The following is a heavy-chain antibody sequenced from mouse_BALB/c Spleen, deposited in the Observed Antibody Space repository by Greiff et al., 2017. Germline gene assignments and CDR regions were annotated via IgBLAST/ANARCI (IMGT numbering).Heavy chain of an antibody. Sequence: VQLQQPGAELVRPGASVKLSCKASGYTFTSYWINWVKQRPGQGLEWIGNIYPSDSYTNYNQKFKDKATLTVDKSSSTAYMQLSSPTSEDSAVYYCTRSGGYYLFDYWGQGTTLTVSS. CDR1: GYTFTSYW. CDR3: TRSGGYYLFDY. D-gene: IGHD2-3*01. J-gene: IGHJ2*01. CDR2: IYPSDSYT. V-gene: IGHV1-69*02.